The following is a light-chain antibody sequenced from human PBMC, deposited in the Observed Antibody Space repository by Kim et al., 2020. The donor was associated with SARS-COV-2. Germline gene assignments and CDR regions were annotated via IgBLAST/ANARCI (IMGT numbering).Light chain of an antibody. CDR1: KLGDKY. CDR3: QAWDSSTGV. J-gene: IGLJ3*02. CDR2: QDS. V-gene: IGLV3-1*01. Sequence: SVSPGQTASITCSGDKLGDKYACWYQQKPGQSPVPVIYQDSKRPSGIPERFSGSNSGNTATLTISGTQAMDEADYYCQAWDSSTGVFGGGTQLTVL.